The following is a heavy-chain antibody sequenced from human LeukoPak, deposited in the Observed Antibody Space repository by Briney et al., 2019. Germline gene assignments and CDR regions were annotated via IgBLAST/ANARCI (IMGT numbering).Heavy chain of an antibody. CDR1: GFTVSNSY. D-gene: IGHD3-22*01. CDR2: IYSGGGT. Sequence: VGSLRLSCAASGFTVSNSYMNWVRQAPGEGRGWVSLIYSGGGTYYADCVKGRFTISRDNSKNTLYLQMNSLSAEDTAVYYCERNYYDSSAYYYFDYWGQGTLVTVSS. CDR3: ERNYYDSSAYYYFDY. J-gene: IGHJ4*02. V-gene: IGHV3-66*01.